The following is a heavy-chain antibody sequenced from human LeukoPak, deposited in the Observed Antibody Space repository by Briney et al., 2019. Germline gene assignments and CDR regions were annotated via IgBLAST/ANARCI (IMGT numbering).Heavy chain of an antibody. CDR3: ARGPPIAMIVVVIANDY. V-gene: IGHV1-18*01. CDR2: ISAYNCNT. J-gene: IGHJ4*02. Sequence: ASVKVSCKASGGTFSSYAIRWVRQAPGQGLEWMGWISAYNCNTNYAQKLQGRVTMTTDTSTSTAYMELRSLRSDDTAVYYCARGPPIAMIVVVIANDYWGQGTLVTVSS. D-gene: IGHD3-22*01. CDR1: GGTFSSYA.